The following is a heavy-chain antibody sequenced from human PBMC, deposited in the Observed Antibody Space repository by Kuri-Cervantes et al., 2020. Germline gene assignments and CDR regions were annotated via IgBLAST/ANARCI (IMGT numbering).Heavy chain of an antibody. Sequence: ESLKISCAVYGGSFSGYYWSWIRQPPGKGLEWIGEINHSGSTNYNPSLKSRVTISVDTSKNQFSLKLSSVTAADTAVYYCARGRRGWYAFDIWGQGTMVTVSS. CDR1: GGSFSGYY. J-gene: IGHJ3*02. D-gene: IGHD6-19*01. CDR3: ARGRRGWYAFDI. V-gene: IGHV4-34*01. CDR2: INHSGST.